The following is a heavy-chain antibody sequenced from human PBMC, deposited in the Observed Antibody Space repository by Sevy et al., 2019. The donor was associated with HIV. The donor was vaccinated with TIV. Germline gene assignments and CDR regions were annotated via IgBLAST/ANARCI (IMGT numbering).Heavy chain of an antibody. CDR2: IYPGDSDT. J-gene: IGHJ4*02. V-gene: IGHV5-51*01. Sequence: GESLKISCKGSGYSFTSYWIGWVRQMPGKGLEWMGIIYPGDSDTRYSPSFQGQVTISADKSISTAYLQWSSLKASDTAMYYCARHDPVGYCSSTSCYSGDYWGQRPLVTVSS. CDR3: ARHDPVGYCSSTSCYSGDY. CDR1: GYSFTSYW. D-gene: IGHD2-2*02.